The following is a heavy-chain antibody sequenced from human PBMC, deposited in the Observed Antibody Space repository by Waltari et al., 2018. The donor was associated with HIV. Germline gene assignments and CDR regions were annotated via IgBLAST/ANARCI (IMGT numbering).Heavy chain of an antibody. CDR2: MFYSGRT. J-gene: IGHJ5*02. D-gene: IGHD3-10*01. CDR1: GGPINSTTYY. Sequence: QLQLQESGPGLVKPSETLSLICSIPGGPINSTTYYRGWSRQPPGKGLEWIGSMFYSGRTYYNPSLKSRVTISVDTSKNQFSLKLSSVTAADTALYYCARQAYYYGSGSANWFDPWGQGTLVTVSS. V-gene: IGHV4-39*01. CDR3: ARQAYYYGSGSANWFDP.